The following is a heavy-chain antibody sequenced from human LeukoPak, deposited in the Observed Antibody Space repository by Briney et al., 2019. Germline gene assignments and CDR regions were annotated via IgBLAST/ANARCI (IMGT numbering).Heavy chain of an antibody. CDR1: GITFNSYG. Sequence: GGSLRLSCAASGITFNSYGMHWVRQAPDKGLEWVAFIRYDGSNEYYVGSVKGRFTISRDNSKNTLYLQMNSLRGEDTAVYYCCGDFDYWGQGTLVTVSS. CDR3: CGDFDY. D-gene: IGHD2-21*01. V-gene: IGHV3-30*02. J-gene: IGHJ4*02. CDR2: IRYDGSNE.